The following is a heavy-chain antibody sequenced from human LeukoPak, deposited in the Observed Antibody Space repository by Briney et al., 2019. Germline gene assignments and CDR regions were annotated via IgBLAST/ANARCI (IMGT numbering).Heavy chain of an antibody. J-gene: IGHJ6*03. CDR3: ARLRGASSGWYYMDV. CDR1: GYDFRSYW. V-gene: IGHV5-51*01. Sequence: GESLKISCKGSGYDFRSYWIGWVRQLPGKGLEWMGLVFPEDSDTRYSPSFQGQVTMSADTSISTAYLHWRSLKASDTAKHFCARLRGASSGWYYMDVWGEGTTVTVSS. CDR2: VFPEDSDT. D-gene: IGHD5-18*01.